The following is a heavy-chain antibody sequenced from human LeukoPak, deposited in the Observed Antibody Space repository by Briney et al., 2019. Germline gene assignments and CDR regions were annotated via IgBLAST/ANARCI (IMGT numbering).Heavy chain of an antibody. V-gene: IGHV3-21*01. Sequence: PGGSLRLSCAASGFTFTSYSMHWVRQAPGKGLEWVSSISGSGSYLYYADSVKGRFTISRDNAKNSLYLQMISLRAEDTAVYYCARGDRLGYCTNGVCYPTDYRGQGTLVTVSS. CDR1: GFTFTSYS. J-gene: IGHJ4*02. CDR2: ISGSGSYL. D-gene: IGHD2-8*01. CDR3: ARGDRLGYCTNGVCYPTDY.